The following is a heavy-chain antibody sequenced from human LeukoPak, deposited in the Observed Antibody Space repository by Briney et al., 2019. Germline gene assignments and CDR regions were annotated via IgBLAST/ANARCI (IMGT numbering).Heavy chain of an antibody. CDR3: ARDTTGIAARPYFLADY. Sequence: GGSLRLSCAASGFTFGSYSMNWVRQAPGKGLEWVSSISSSSSYIYYADSVKGRFTISRDNAKNSLYLQMNSLRAEDTAVYYCARDTTGIAARPYFLADYWGQGPLVTVSS. CDR2: ISSSSSYI. CDR1: GFTFGSYS. J-gene: IGHJ4*02. D-gene: IGHD6-6*01. V-gene: IGHV3-21*01.